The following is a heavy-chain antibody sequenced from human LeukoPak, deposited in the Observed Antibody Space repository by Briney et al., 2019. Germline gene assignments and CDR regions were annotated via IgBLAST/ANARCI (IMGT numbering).Heavy chain of an antibody. D-gene: IGHD2/OR15-2a*01. V-gene: IGHV3-21*01. J-gene: IGHJ4*02. CDR3: ASSFRVSLDH. CDR2: I. Sequence: GGSLRLSCAASGFTFSSFTMNWVRQAPGKGLEWVPSIDSVKGRFTISRDNANNSLYLQINSLRVEDTAVYYCASSFRVSLDHWGQGALVIVSS. CDR1: GFTFSSFT.